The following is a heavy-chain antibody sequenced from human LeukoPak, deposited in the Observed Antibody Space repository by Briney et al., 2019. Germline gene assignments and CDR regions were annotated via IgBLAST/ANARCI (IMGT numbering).Heavy chain of an antibody. CDR1: GDGVSSNSAA. V-gene: IGHV6-1*01. Sequence: HSQTLSLTCDISGDGVSSNSAAWNWIRQSPSGGLEWLGRTYYRSKWYNDYAVSVKSRMTINADTSKNQFSLQLNSVTPECTAVYYCAKGRWALFDCWGQGTLVTVSS. CDR2: TYYRSKWYN. CDR3: AKGRWALFDC. J-gene: IGHJ4*02. D-gene: IGHD3-10*01.